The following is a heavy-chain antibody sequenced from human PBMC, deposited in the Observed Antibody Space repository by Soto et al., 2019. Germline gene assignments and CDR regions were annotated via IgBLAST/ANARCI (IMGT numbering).Heavy chain of an antibody. CDR3: ARRSRYNWNYDS. Sequence: QLQLQESGPGLLKPSETLSLTCTVSGGSISSSSYYWGWIRQPPGKGLEWIGSIYYSGSTYYNPSLKSRVTISVDTSKNQFSLKLSSVTAADTAVYYCARRSRYNWNYDSWGQGTLVTVSS. J-gene: IGHJ5*02. D-gene: IGHD1-7*01. CDR1: GGSISSSSYY. V-gene: IGHV4-39*01. CDR2: IYYSGST.